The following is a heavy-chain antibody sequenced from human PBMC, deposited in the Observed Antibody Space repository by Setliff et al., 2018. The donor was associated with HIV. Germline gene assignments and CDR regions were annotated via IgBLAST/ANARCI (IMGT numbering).Heavy chain of an antibody. CDR1: GGSISSGNYY. J-gene: IGHJ4*02. CDR3: ARGLSFYDPGGFDY. CDR2: IYTSGST. Sequence: SETLSLTCTVSGGSISSGNYYWNWIRQPAGKGLEWIGRIYTSGSTNYNPSLKSRVTMSVDTSKNQFSLKLSSVTAADTAVYYCARGLSFYDPGGFDYWGQGTLVTVSS. D-gene: IGHD3-22*01. V-gene: IGHV4-61*02.